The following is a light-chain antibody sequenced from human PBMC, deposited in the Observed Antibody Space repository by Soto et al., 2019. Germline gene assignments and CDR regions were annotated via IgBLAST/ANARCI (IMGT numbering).Light chain of an antibody. CDR2: GAS. J-gene: IGKJ2*01. V-gene: IGKV3-15*01. CDR3: QQYIEWPYT. Sequence: EIMMTQSQATLSVSPGEGGTLSCRASQSVSSSLVWYQQKPGQAPRLLIYGASNRATDIPARFSGSGSGTDFTLTVSSLQSEDFEVYYCQQYIEWPYTFGQGIRLEIK. CDR1: QSVSSS.